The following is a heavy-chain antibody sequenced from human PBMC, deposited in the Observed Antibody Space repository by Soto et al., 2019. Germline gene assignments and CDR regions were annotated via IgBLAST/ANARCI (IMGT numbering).Heavy chain of an antibody. CDR3: AKHSHHGRFS. D-gene: IGHD1-26*01. CDR2: NDYNGSA. Sequence: QLQLQESGPRLVKPAETLSLTCSVSGDSISTSTYYWAWVRQPPAMGPDWIGRNDYNGSAHYNPSLKSRGTLSADTAETQFPRHLSSLTAAATAMYYCAKHSHHGRFSWGQGTLVTVSS. J-gene: IGHJ5*02. V-gene: IGHV4-39*01. CDR1: GDSISTSTYY.